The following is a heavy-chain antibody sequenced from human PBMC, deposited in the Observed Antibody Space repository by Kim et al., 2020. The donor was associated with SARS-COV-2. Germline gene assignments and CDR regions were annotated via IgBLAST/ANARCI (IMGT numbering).Heavy chain of an antibody. D-gene: IGHD6-13*01. CDR3: GRDYSD. J-gene: IGHJ4*02. V-gene: IGHV3-7*01. Sequence: GGSLRLSCAASGFTFSSYWMSWVRQAPGQGLEWVANIKEDGSEKYYVDSVKGRFTISRDNAKNSLFLQMNSLRAEDAAVYYCGRDYSDWGQGTLVTVSS. CDR2: IKEDGSEK. CDR1: GFTFSSYW.